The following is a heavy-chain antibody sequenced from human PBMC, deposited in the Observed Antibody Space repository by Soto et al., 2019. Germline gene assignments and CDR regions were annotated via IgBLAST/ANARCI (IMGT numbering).Heavy chain of an antibody. Sequence: GGSLRLSCAASGFTFSSYAMSWVRQAPGKGLEWVSAISGSGGSTYYADSVKGRFTISRDNSKNTLYLQMNSLRAEDTAVYYCAKDPHRGSPNYYYYYYGMDVWGQGTTVTVS. CDR1: GFTFSSYA. D-gene: IGHD1-1*01. CDR3: AKDPHRGSPNYYYYYYGMDV. CDR2: ISGSGGST. V-gene: IGHV3-23*01. J-gene: IGHJ6*02.